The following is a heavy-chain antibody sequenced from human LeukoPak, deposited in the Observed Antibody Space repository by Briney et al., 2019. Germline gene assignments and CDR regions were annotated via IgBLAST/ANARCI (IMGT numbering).Heavy chain of an antibody. J-gene: IGHJ3*02. CDR2: INGIGGST. V-gene: IGHV3-43*02. D-gene: IGHD3-22*01. Sequence: GESLRLSCAASGFTFDDYAMHWVRQAPGKGLEWVSLINGIGGSTYYADSVKGRFTISRDNSKNSLYLQMNSLRTEDTALYYYAKDGDYDSSGYYLHAFDIWGQGTMVTVSS. CDR3: AKDGDYDSSGYYLHAFDI. CDR1: GFTFDDYA.